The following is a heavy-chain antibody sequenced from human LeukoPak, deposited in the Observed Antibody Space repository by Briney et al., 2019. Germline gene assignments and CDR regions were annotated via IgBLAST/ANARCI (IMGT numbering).Heavy chain of an antibody. CDR1: GFTFSSYS. V-gene: IGHV3-48*01. CDR3: ARDRGIFDY. D-gene: IGHD3-10*01. Sequence: GGSLRLSCAASGFTFSSYSMNWVRQAPGKGLEWVSYISSSSSTIYCADSVKGRFTISRDNAKNSLYLQMNNLRAEDTAVYYCARDRGIFDYWGQGTLVTVSS. J-gene: IGHJ4*02. CDR2: ISSSSSTI.